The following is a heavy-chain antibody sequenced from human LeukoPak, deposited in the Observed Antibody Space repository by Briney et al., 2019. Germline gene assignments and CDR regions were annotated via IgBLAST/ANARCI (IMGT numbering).Heavy chain of an antibody. CDR1: GYTFTGYY. Sequence: ASVKVSCKASGYTFTGYYMHWVRQAPGQGLEWMGWINPNSGGTNYAQKFQGRVTMTRDTSISTAYMELSRLRSDDTAVYYCATDGVGSYYDYYYYYGMDVWGQGTTVTVSS. CDR2: INPNSGGT. V-gene: IGHV1-2*02. D-gene: IGHD1-26*01. CDR3: ATDGVGSYYDYYYYYGMDV. J-gene: IGHJ6*02.